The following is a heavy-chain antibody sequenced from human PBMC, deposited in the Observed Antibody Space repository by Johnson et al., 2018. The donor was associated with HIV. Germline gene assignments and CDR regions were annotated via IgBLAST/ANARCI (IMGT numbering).Heavy chain of an antibody. CDR1: GYTFSSYA. CDR3: ARDPDGTTGTTYPDAAFDI. CDR2: ISYDANNK. Sequence: QMMLVESGGGVVQPGRSLRLSCAASGYTFSSYAMHWVRQAPGKGLEWVAVISYDANNKYYADSEKGRFTISRDNSKNTLYLQMNSLRAEDTAVYYCARDPDGTTGTTYPDAAFDIWGQGTMVTVSS. V-gene: IGHV3-30-3*01. D-gene: IGHD1-1*01. J-gene: IGHJ3*02.